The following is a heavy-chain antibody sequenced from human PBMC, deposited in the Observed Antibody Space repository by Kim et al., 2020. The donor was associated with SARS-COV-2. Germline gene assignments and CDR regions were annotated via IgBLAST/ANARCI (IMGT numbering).Heavy chain of an antibody. D-gene: IGHD4-17*01. J-gene: IGHJ6*02. V-gene: IGHV1-69*04. Sequence: KCQGRVTITADKSTSTAYMELSSLRSEDTAVYYCARVQTTVTEYYYYGMDVWGQGTTVTVSS. CDR3: ARVQTTVTEYYYYGMDV.